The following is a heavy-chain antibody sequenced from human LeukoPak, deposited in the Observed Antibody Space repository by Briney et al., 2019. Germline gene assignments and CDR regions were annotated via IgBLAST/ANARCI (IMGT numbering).Heavy chain of an antibody. CDR3: AAGADYGSLSDY. D-gene: IGHD3-10*01. CDR1: GFTFSSYG. Sequence: GGSLRLSCAASGFTFSSYGMHWVRQAPGKGLEWVAVIWYDGSNKYYADSVKGRFTISRGNSKNTLYLQMNSLRAEDTAVYYCAAGADYGSLSDYWGQGTLVTVSS. CDR2: IWYDGSNK. J-gene: IGHJ4*02. V-gene: IGHV3-33*01.